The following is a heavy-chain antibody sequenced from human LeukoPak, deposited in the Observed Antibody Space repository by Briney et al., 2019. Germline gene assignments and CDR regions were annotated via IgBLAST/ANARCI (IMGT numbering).Heavy chain of an antibody. Sequence: GGSLRLSCAASGFTFSSYWMSWVRQAPGKGLEWVANIKQDGSEKYYVDSVKGRFTISRDNAKNSLYLQMNSLRAKDTAVYYCASLRGATTPWYFNLWGRGTLVTVSS. CDR1: GFTFSSYW. J-gene: IGHJ2*01. CDR2: IKQDGSEK. CDR3: ASLRGATTPWYFNL. V-gene: IGHV3-7*01. D-gene: IGHD1-26*01.